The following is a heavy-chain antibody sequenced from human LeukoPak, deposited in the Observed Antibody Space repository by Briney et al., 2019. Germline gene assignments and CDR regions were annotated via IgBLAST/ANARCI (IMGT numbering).Heavy chain of an antibody. CDR1: GGSSSGYY. D-gene: IGHD6-13*01. Sequence: SETLSLTCAVYGGSSSGYYWSWIRQPPGKGLEWIGEINHSGSTNYNPSLKSRVTISVDTSKNQFSLKLSSVTAADTAVYYCARGGIAAAGGYYFDYWGQGTLVTVSS. CDR3: ARGGIAAAGGYYFDY. V-gene: IGHV4-34*01. J-gene: IGHJ4*02. CDR2: INHSGST.